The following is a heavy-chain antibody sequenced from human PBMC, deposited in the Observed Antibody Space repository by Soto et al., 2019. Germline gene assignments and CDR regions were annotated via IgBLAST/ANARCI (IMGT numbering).Heavy chain of an antibody. D-gene: IGHD1-26*01. CDR1: GFTFSSYG. Sequence: QVQLVESGGGVVQPGRSLRLSCAASGFTFSSYGMHWVRQAPGKGLEWVAVISYDGSNKYYADSVKGRFTISRDNSKDTLYLQMNSLRAEDTAVYYCAKDWAGWGLRPCYGMDVWGQGTTVTVSS. CDR3: AKDWAGWGLRPCYGMDV. CDR2: ISYDGSNK. J-gene: IGHJ6*02. V-gene: IGHV3-30*18.